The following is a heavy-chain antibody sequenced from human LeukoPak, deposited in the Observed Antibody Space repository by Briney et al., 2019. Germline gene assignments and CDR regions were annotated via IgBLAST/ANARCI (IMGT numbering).Heavy chain of an antibody. Sequence: GGSLRLSCAASGFTFSNYAMTCVRQAPGKGLEWVSVISGSGDTTYYADSVKGRFTISRDNSKNTLYLQMNSLRAEDTAVYYCAKGLVVGSSLSAYDYWGQGTLVTVSS. CDR2: ISGSGDTT. V-gene: IGHV3-23*01. CDR3: AKGLVVGSSLSAYDY. D-gene: IGHD6-6*01. J-gene: IGHJ4*02. CDR1: GFTFSNYA.